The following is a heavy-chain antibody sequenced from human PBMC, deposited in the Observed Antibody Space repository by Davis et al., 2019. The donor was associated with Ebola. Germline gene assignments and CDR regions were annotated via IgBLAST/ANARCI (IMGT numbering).Heavy chain of an antibody. CDR1: RYTFVEHY. CDR2: VNCRSGVT. Sequence: AASVKVSCKASRYTFVEHYVHWVRQAPGQGFEWMGRVNCRSGVTDLAQNFQGRVTMTRDTSINTAYMEMRSLTSDDTALYYCAREMYATGHASDIWGQGTMVTVSS. J-gene: IGHJ3*02. V-gene: IGHV1-2*06. D-gene: IGHD1-14*01. CDR3: AREMYATGHASDI.